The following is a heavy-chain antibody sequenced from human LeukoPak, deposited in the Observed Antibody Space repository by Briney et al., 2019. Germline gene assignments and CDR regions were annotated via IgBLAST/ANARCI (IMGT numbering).Heavy chain of an antibody. J-gene: IGHJ4*02. CDR1: GFTFSSYA. CDR2: ISGSGGST. Sequence: GGSPRLSCAASGFTFSSYAMSWVRQAPGKGLEWVSAISGSGGSTYYADSVKGRFTISRDNSKNTLYLQMNSLRAEDTAVYYCAKVLVSYGALPIFDYWGQGTLVTVSS. D-gene: IGHD4-17*01. V-gene: IGHV3-23*01. CDR3: AKVLVSYGALPIFDY.